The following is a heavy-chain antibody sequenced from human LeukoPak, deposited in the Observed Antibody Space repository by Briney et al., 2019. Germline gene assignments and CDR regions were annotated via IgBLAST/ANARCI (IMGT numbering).Heavy chain of an antibody. V-gene: IGHV3-48*03. D-gene: IGHD2-2*01. J-gene: IGHJ4*02. CDR3: ARRSSRSFDY. Sequence: GGSLSLSCAASGFTFSSYEMNWLRQAPGKGLEWVSYISSSGSTIYYADSVKGRFTISRDNANNSLYLQMNSLRAEDTAVYYCARRSSRSFDYWGQGTLVTVSS. CDR1: GFTFSSYE. CDR2: ISSSGSTI.